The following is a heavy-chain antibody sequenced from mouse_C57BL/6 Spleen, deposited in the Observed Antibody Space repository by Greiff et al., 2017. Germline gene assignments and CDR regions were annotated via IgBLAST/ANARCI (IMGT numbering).Heavy chain of an antibody. CDR1: GFTFSSYA. D-gene: IGHD2-5*01. J-gene: IGHJ1*03. CDR3: AREPTYYSKGYFDV. Sequence: EVQLQESGGGLVKPGGSLKLSCAASGFTFSSYAMSWVRQTPEKRLEWVATISDGGSYTYYPDNVKGRFTISRDNAKNNLYLQMSHLKSEDTAMYYCAREPTYYSKGYFDVWGTGTTVTVSS. V-gene: IGHV5-4*01. CDR2: ISDGGSYT.